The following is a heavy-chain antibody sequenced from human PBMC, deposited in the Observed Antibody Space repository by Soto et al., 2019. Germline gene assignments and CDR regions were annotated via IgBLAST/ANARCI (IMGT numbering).Heavy chain of an antibody. CDR1: GGTFSSYT. CDR3: AWSGLNYDFWSGYFY. CDR2: IIPILGIA. Sequence: SVKVSCKASGGTFSSYTISWVRQAPGQGLEWMGRIIPILGIANYAQKFQGRVTITADKSTSTAYMELSSLRSEDTAVYYCAWSGLNYDFWSGYFYWGQGTLVTVSS. J-gene: IGHJ4*02. D-gene: IGHD3-3*01. V-gene: IGHV1-69*02.